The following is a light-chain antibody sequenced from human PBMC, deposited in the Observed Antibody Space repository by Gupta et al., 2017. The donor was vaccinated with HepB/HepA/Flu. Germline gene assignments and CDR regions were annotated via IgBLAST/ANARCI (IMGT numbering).Light chain of an antibody. CDR2: VVISGRY. J-gene: IGLJ2*01. CDR3: GTWDGNMHV. V-gene: IGLV4-60*03. Sequence: QLMVTQSSSASSSLGSSVQLTSTLSTGYSHYSIGWHQQQPGKPPRCLKTVVISGRYNKGSGIPYRFSGCTSGGDRYPTISDLQSEDEADYYCGTWDGNMHVFGGGTKVTVL. CDR1: TGYSHYS.